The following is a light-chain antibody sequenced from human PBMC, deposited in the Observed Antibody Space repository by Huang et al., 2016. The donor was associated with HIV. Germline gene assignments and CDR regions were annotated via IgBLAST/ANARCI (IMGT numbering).Light chain of an antibody. CDR2: GAF. V-gene: IGKV3-20*01. CDR3: QQYGGSPT. CDR1: ETVRDNY. Sequence: NVLTQSPGTLSLSPGERATLSWRATETVRDNYLAWFQQKPCQPPRLVIHGAFSRATGFPDRGSGGGSGTDFTLTISRLECEDFAVYYCQQYGGSPTFGQGTRLEIK. J-gene: IGKJ5*01.